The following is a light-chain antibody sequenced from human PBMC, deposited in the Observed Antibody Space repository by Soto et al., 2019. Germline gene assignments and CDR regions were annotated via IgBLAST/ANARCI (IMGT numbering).Light chain of an antibody. Sequence: EIVMTQSPVTLSVSPGERATLSCRASQSITNNLAWVQQKPGQTPRLLIYSVSSRATGIPDRFSGSGSGADFTLSISRLEPEDFAVYYCQQYGSSPPRTFGQGTKV. CDR3: QQYGSSPPRT. J-gene: IGKJ1*01. V-gene: IGKV3-20*01. CDR1: QSITNN. CDR2: SVS.